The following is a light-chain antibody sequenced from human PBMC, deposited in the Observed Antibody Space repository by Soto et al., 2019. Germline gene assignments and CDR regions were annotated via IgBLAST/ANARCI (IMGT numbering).Light chain of an antibody. CDR1: SSDVGSYNL. CDR2: EGS. V-gene: IGLV2-23*01. Sequence: QSALTQPASVSGSPGQSITISCTGTSSDVGSYNLVSWYQQHPGKAPKLMIYEGSKRPSGVSNRFSGSKSGNTASLTISGLQAEDEADYYCCSYAGSGTPHVVFGGGTQLTVL. J-gene: IGLJ2*01. CDR3: CSYAGSGTPHVV.